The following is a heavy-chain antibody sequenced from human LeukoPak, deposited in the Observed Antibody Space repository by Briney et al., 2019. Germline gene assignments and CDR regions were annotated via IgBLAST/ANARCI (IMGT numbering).Heavy chain of an antibody. Sequence: PSETLSLTCAAYGGSFSGYYWSWIRQPPGKGLEWIGEINHSGSTNYNPSLKSRVTISVDTSKNQFSLKLSSVTAADTAVYYCARGRHDSSGYYQRDYYYMDVWGKGTTVTVSS. D-gene: IGHD3-22*01. CDR3: ARGRHDSSGYYQRDYYYMDV. V-gene: IGHV4-34*01. J-gene: IGHJ6*03. CDR2: INHSGST. CDR1: GGSFSGYY.